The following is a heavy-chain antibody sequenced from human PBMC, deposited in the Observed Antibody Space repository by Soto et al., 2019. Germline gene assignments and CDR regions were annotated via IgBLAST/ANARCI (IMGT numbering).Heavy chain of an antibody. CDR2: IYYSGST. D-gene: IGHD3-3*01. Sequence: SETLSLTCTVSGGSISSYYWSWIRQPPGKGLEWIGYIYYSGSTYYNPSLKSRVTISVDRSKNQFSLKLSSVTAADTAVYYCAGGGFGVARDYWGQGTLVTVSS. J-gene: IGHJ4*02. V-gene: IGHV4-59*12. CDR1: GGSISSYY. CDR3: AGGGFGVARDY.